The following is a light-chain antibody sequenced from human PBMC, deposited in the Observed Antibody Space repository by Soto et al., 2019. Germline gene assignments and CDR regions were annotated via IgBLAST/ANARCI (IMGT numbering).Light chain of an antibody. CDR1: QSLLHSNGYNY. V-gene: IGKV2-28*01. J-gene: IGKJ4*01. CDR3: MQALQAPLT. Sequence: DIVMTQSPLSLPVTPGEPASISCRSSQSLLHSNGYNYLDWFLQKPGQSPQLLIYMGSNRASGVPGRFSGSGSGTDFTLKISRVEAEDVGVYYGMQALQAPLTFGGGTKVEIK. CDR2: MGS.